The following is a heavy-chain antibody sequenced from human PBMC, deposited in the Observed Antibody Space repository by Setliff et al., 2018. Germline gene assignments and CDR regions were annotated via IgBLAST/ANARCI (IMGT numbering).Heavy chain of an antibody. D-gene: IGHD3-10*01. CDR2: VTVYNGNT. Sequence: ASVKVSCKASGYTFSNYGVTWVRQAPGQGLEWMGWVTVYNGNTKYAQSLQGRLTLTTDISTSTAYMELGSLTTDDTAVYYCARVESMVRGKNILRHFDYWGQGIQVTVSS. CDR1: GYTFSNYG. V-gene: IGHV1-18*01. J-gene: IGHJ4*02. CDR3: ARVESMVRGKNILRHFDY.